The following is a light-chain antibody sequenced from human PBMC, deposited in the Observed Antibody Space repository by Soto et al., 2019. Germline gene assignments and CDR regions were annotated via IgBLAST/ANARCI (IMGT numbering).Light chain of an antibody. CDR2: SDN. J-gene: IGLJ7*01. CDR1: SSNLGTNT. CDR3: AACDYSLDAAV. V-gene: IGLV1-44*01. Sequence: QAVLTQPPSASGTPGQRVTISCSGSSSNLGTNTVNWDQHLPGTAPKLLIYSDNQRPSGVPDRFSASKSDTSASLAISGLQSEDEADSYCAACDYSLDAAVFGGGTQLTVL.